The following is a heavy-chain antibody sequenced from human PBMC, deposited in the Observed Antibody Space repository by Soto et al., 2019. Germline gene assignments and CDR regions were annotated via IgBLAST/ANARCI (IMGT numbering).Heavy chain of an antibody. D-gene: IGHD2-15*01. CDR1: GFTFSSYA. J-gene: IGHJ2*01. CDR2: ISGSGGST. CDR3: AKEPYCSGGSCYLYWYFDL. V-gene: IGHV3-23*01. Sequence: GGSLILSCAASGFTFSSYAMSWVRQAPGKGLEWVSAISGSGGSTYYADSVKGRFTISRDNSKNTLYLQMNSLRAEDTAVYYCAKEPYCSGGSCYLYWYFDLWGRGTLVTVSS.